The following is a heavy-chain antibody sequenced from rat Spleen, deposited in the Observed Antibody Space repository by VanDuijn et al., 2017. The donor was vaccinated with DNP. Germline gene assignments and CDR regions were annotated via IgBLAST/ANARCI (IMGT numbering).Heavy chain of an antibody. CDR1: GFTFSNYG. D-gene: IGHD1-12*03. Sequence: EVQLVESGGDLVQPGRSLKLSCAASGFTFSNYGMAWVRQVPGKGLEWLASISSNGGNTYYPDSVKGRFTISRDNAKDTLYLQMNSLRSEDTATYYCAREGDYYDGYGDALDAWGQGTSVTVSS. J-gene: IGHJ4*01. V-gene: IGHV5S13*01. CDR2: ISSNGGNT. CDR3: AREGDYYDGYGDALDA.